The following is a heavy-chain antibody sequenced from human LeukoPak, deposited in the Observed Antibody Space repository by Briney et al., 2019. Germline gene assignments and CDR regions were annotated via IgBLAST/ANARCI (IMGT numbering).Heavy chain of an antibody. CDR3: ASSGSYWILFDY. Sequence: GGSLRLSCAASGFTFSSYWMSWVRQAPGKGLEWVANIKQDGSEKYYVDFVKGRFTISRDNAKNSLYLQMNSLRAEDTAVYYCASSGSYWILFDYWGQGTLVTVSS. J-gene: IGHJ4*02. CDR1: GFTFSSYW. V-gene: IGHV3-7*01. CDR2: IKQDGSEK. D-gene: IGHD1-26*01.